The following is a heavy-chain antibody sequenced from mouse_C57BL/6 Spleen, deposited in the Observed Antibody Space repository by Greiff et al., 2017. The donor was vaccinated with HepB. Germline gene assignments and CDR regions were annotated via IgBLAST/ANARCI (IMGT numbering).Heavy chain of an antibody. CDR3: ARKRWVVDFDV. J-gene: IGHJ1*03. D-gene: IGHD1-1*01. V-gene: IGHV5-17*01. CDR2: ISSGSSTI. CDR1: GFTFSDYG. Sequence: EVMLVESGGGLVKPGGSLKLSCAASGFTFSDYGMHWVRQAPEKGLEWVAYISSGSSTIYYADTVKGRFTISRDNAKNTLFLQMTSLRSEDTAMYYCARKRWVVDFDVWGTGTTVTVSS.